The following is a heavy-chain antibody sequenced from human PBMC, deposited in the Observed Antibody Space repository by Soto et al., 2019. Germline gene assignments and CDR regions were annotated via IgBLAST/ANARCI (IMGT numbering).Heavy chain of an antibody. V-gene: IGHV1-46*03. Sequence: QVQLEQSGAEVKKPGASVKVSCKASGYTFINYYIHWVRQAPGQGLEWMGVINPNGGSTVYAQKFQGRVTLTRDTSTSTVYVELSSLRSDDTAVYFCVRATAARQRDYSYHYYLHIWGKGTTVTVSS. CDR3: VRATAARQRDYSYHYYLHI. J-gene: IGHJ6*03. CDR2: INPNGGST. D-gene: IGHD6-6*01. CDR1: GYTFINYY.